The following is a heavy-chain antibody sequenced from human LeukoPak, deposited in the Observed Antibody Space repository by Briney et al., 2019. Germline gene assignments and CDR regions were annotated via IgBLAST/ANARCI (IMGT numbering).Heavy chain of an antibody. J-gene: IGHJ4*02. D-gene: IGHD3-10*01. V-gene: IGHV1-2*02. Sequence: ASVKVSCKASGYTFTGYYMHWVRQAPGQGLEWMGWINPNSGGTNYAQKFQGRVTMTWDTSISTAYMELSRLRSDDTAVYYCARDMSGGSGSYYTQIDYWGQGTLVTVSS. CDR1: GYTFTGYY. CDR3: ARDMSGGSGSYYTQIDY. CDR2: INPNSGGT.